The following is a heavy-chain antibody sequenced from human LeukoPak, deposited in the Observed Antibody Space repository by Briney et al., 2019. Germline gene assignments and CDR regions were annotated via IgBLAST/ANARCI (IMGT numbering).Heavy chain of an antibody. Sequence: ASVKVSCKASGYTFTSYYMHWVRQAPGHGLEWMGIINPSGGSTSYAQKFQGRVTMTRDTSTSTVYMELSSLRSEDTAVYYCARVPPSYSGSYYENYFDYWGQGTLVTVSS. V-gene: IGHV1-46*01. CDR1: GYTFTSYY. CDR2: INPSGGST. CDR3: ARVPPSYSGSYYENYFDY. J-gene: IGHJ4*02. D-gene: IGHD1-26*01.